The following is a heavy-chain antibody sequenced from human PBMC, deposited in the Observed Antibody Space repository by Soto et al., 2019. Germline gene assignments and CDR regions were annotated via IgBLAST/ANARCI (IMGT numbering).Heavy chain of an antibody. J-gene: IGHJ4*02. Sequence: QVHLVQSGAEVKKPGASVKVSCKTSGYTFTNYGITWVRQAPGQELEWMGWISADNGNTHYAEKLQGRVTMTTHTSTSTAYMELTNLRSDDTAVYYCARRGVLPDYWGQGTLVTVSS. CDR2: ISADNGNT. CDR1: GYTFTNYG. V-gene: IGHV1-18*01. D-gene: IGHD3-10*01. CDR3: ARRGVLPDY.